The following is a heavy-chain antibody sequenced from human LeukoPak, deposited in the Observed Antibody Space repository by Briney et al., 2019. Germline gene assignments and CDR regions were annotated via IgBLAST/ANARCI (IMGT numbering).Heavy chain of an antibody. D-gene: IGHD2-15*01. CDR3: TRDTGCPGGTCYSFYDY. V-gene: IGHV3-7*01. Sequence: GGSLRLSCAASGFTFSNYWMTWVRQAPGKGLEWVANIKQDGTEKYYVDSVKGRFTISRDNAENSLYLQMNSLRAEDTAVCYCTRDTGCPGGTCYSFYDYWGQGTLVTVSS. CDR1: GFTFSNYW. J-gene: IGHJ4*02. CDR2: IKQDGTEK.